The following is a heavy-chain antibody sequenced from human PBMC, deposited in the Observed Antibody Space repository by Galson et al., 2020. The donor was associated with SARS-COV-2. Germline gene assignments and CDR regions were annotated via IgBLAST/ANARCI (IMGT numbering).Heavy chain of an antibody. CDR2: ISHDGRIE. D-gene: IGHD3-16*01. CDR1: GFTFSNYA. CDR3: ARDVSGGGCDI. J-gene: IGHJ3*02. Sequence: QLGESLKISCAASGFTFSNYAIHWVRQAPGKGLEWVAVISHDGRIEVYADSMKGRFTISRDNSENMVFLQVSSLRPDDTALYYCARDVSGGGCDIWGQGTMVTVSS. V-gene: IGHV3-30*04.